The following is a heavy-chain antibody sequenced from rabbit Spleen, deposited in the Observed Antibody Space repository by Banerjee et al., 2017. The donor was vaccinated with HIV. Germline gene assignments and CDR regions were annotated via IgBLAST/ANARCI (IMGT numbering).Heavy chain of an antibody. CDR1: GFTISDSYW. J-gene: IGHJ4*01. D-gene: IGHD4-1*01. Sequence: QEQLEESGGDLVKPEGSLTLTCTASGFTISDSYWICWVRQAPGKGLEWIAAIRSGRSGGVYYASWAKGRFTISKTSSTTVTLQMTSLTAADTATYFCARETSSGWGVVSYYFNLWGPGTLVTVS. CDR2: IRSGRSGGV. CDR3: ARETSSGWGVVSYYFNL. V-gene: IGHV1S45*01.